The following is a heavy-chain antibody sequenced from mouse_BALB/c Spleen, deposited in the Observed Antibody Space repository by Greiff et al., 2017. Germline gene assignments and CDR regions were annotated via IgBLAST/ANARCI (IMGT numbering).Heavy chain of an antibody. CDR3: AHYGSTWFAY. D-gene: IGHD1-1*01. CDR2: IDPENGNT. CDR1: GFNIKDYY. J-gene: IGHJ3*01. V-gene: IGHV14-1*02. Sequence: VQLKQSGAELVRPGALVKLSCKASGFNIKDYYMHWVKQRPEQGLEWIGWIDPENGNTIYDPKFQGKASITADTSSNTAYLQLSSLTSEDTAVYYCAHYGSTWFAYWGQGTLVTVSA.